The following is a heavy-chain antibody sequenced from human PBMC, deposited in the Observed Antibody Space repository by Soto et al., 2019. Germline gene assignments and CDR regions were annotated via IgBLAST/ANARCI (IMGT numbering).Heavy chain of an antibody. CDR2: ISYDGSNK. Sequence: QVQLVESGGGVVQPGRSLRLSCAASGFTFSSYGMQWVRQAPGKGLEWVAVISYDGSNKYYADSVKGRFTISRDNSKNTLYLQMNSLRAEDTAVYYCAKDLAAAGTCWGQGTLVTVSS. V-gene: IGHV3-30*18. CDR3: AKDLAAAGTC. J-gene: IGHJ4*02. CDR1: GFTFSSYG. D-gene: IGHD6-13*01.